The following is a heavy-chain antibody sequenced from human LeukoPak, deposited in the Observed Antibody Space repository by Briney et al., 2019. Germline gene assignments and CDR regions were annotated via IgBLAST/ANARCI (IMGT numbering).Heavy chain of an antibody. V-gene: IGHV3-21*04. Sequence: GGSLRLSCAASGFTFSSYAMSWVRQAPGKGLEWVSSISSSSYIYYADSVKGRFTISRDNAKNSLYLQMNSLRAEDTALYYCAKGGRIQLWSSLDYWGQGTLVTVSS. CDR3: AKGGRIQLWSSLDY. CDR1: GFTFSSYA. CDR2: ISSSSYI. J-gene: IGHJ4*02. D-gene: IGHD5-18*01.